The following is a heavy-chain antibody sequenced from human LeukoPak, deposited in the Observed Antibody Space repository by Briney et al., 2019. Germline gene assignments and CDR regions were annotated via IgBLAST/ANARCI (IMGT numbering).Heavy chain of an antibody. Sequence: SETLSLTCTVSGGSISSYYWSWIRQPPGKGLEWIGYIYNSGSTNYKPSLRSRVTISVDTSKNQFSLKLNSVTAADTAVYYCVRDRELTYWSQGTLVTVSS. CDR3: VRDRELTY. V-gene: IGHV4-59*01. CDR2: IYNSGST. CDR1: GGSISSYY. J-gene: IGHJ4*02. D-gene: IGHD1-26*01.